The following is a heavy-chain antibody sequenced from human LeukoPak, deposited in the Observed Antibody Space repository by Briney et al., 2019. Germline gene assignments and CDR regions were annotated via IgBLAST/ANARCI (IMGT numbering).Heavy chain of an antibody. Sequence: GGSLRLSCAASGFSFSSYWMSWVRQAPGKGLEWVSGISWNSGSIGYADSVKGRFTISRDNAKNSLYLQMNSLRAEDTALYYCAKDISSYYYYGMDVWGQGTTVTVSS. CDR2: ISWNSGSI. D-gene: IGHD3-10*01. CDR1: GFSFSSYW. V-gene: IGHV3-9*01. J-gene: IGHJ6*02. CDR3: AKDISSYYYYGMDV.